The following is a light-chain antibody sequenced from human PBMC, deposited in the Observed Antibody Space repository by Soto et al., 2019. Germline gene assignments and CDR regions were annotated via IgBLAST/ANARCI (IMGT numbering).Light chain of an antibody. Sequence: DIQMTQAPSSLSASVGDRVTITCRASQSISSYLNWYQQKPGKAPKLLIYAASSLQSGVPSRFSGSGSGTDVTLNISSLQPEDFATYYCQQSYSTPFTFGGGTKVEIK. CDR1: QSISSY. CDR3: QQSYSTPFT. CDR2: AAS. J-gene: IGKJ4*01. V-gene: IGKV1-39*01.